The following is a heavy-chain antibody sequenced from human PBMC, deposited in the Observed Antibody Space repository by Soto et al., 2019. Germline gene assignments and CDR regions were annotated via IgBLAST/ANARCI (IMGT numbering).Heavy chain of an antibody. Sequence: PGGALRLSCAASGFTFSSYAMSWVRQAPGKGLEWVSAISGSGGSTYYADSVKGRLTISRDNSKNTLYLQMNSLRAEDTAVYYCAKLGGYGILTGYPYFDYWGQGTLVTVSS. J-gene: IGHJ4*02. CDR1: GFTFSSYA. CDR2: ISGSGGST. CDR3: AKLGGYGILTGYPYFDY. D-gene: IGHD3-9*01. V-gene: IGHV3-23*01.